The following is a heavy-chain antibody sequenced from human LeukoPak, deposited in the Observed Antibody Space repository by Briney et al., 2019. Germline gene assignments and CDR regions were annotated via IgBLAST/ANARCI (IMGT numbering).Heavy chain of an antibody. D-gene: IGHD5-18*01. CDR3: AKALIQLWVSFIDY. Sequence: GGSLRLSCAASGFTFSSYGMHWVRQAPGKGLEWVAFIRYDGSNKDYADSVKVRFTISRDNSKNTLFLQMNSLRAEDTAVYYCAKALIQLWVSFIDYWGQGILVTVSS. V-gene: IGHV3-30*02. CDR1: GFTFSSYG. CDR2: IRYDGSNK. J-gene: IGHJ4*02.